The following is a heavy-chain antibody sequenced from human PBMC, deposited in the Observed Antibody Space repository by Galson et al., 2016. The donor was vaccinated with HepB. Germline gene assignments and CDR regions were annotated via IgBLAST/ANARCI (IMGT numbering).Heavy chain of an antibody. V-gene: IGHV1-69*13. D-gene: IGHD4-17*01. CDR2: IIPIFGTP. Sequence: SVKVSCKASGGTFSTYSISWLRQAPGQGLEWVGTIIPIFGTPDSAQKFQGRVTITADQSTSTAYMELNSLRSEDTAVYYCAAGAYGEHGAFWGQGTLLTVSS. J-gene: IGHJ4*02. CDR1: GGTFSTYS. CDR3: AAGAYGEHGAF.